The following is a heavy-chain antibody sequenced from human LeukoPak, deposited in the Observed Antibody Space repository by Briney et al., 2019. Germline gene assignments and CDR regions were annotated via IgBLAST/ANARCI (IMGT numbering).Heavy chain of an antibody. J-gene: IGHJ4*02. V-gene: IGHV5-51*01. D-gene: IGHD3-10*01. CDR2: IYPGDSDT. Sequence: GESLKISCKGSGYSFTTYWISWVRQMPGKGLEWMGIIYPGDSDTRYSPSFEGQVTISADKSISTAYLQWSSLKASDTAMYYCARPAYYGSGSYYTDSWGQGTLVTVSS. CDR1: GYSFTTYW. CDR3: ARPAYYGSGSYYTDS.